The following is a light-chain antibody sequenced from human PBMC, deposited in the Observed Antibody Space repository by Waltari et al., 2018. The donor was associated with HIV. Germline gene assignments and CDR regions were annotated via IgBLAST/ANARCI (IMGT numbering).Light chain of an antibody. CDR3: QQYGSHSRT. J-gene: IGKJ1*01. Sequence: DIQMTQSPSTVSASVGDTVTVTCRASQRIGKRLAWYQQKPGKAPELLIYEASTLAAGVPSIFRGGGSETDVTLTISRLQPDDFATYYCQQYGSHSRTFGQGTKVQIK. V-gene: IGKV1-5*03. CDR2: EAS. CDR1: QRIGKR.